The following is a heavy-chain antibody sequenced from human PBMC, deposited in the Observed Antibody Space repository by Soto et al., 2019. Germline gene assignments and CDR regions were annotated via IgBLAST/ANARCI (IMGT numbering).Heavy chain of an antibody. CDR1: GYTFTSYG. CDR2: ISAYNGNT. CDR3: ARPKYDYDAFDI. D-gene: IGHD4-17*01. J-gene: IGHJ3*02. V-gene: IGHV1-18*01. Sequence: GAPVKVSCKASGYTFTSYGICWVRQAPGQGLEWMGWISAYNGNTNYAQKLQGRVTKTTDTSTSTAYMELRSLRSDDTAVYYCARPKYDYDAFDIWGQGTMVTVSS.